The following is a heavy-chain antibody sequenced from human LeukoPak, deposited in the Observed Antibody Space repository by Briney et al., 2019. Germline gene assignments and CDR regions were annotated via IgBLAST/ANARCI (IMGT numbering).Heavy chain of an antibody. D-gene: IGHD5-18*01. CDR3: AREGRFGYSYGYTYDY. CDR2: ISNTGNNL. J-gene: IGHJ4*02. Sequence: GGSLRLSCAASGFIFSSYEMNWVRQAPGKGLKWVSSISNTGNNLYYADSVKGRFTISRDNAKNSLYLQMNSLRAEDTALYYCAREGRFGYSYGYTYDYWGQGTLVTVSS. V-gene: IGHV3-48*03. CDR1: GFIFSSYE.